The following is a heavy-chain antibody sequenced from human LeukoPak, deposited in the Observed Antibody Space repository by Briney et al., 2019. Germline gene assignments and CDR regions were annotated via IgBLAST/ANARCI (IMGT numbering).Heavy chain of an antibody. CDR3: AILTAVPGTSYYGMDV. CDR1: GYTFTGYF. Sequence: GASVKVSCEASGYTFTGYFMHWVRQAPGQGLEWMGWINPNRGGTNYAQKFQGRVTMTRDTSISTAYMELSRLRSDDTAVYYCAILTAVPGTSYYGMDVWGQGTTVTVSS. D-gene: IGHD6-19*01. V-gene: IGHV1-2*02. J-gene: IGHJ6*02. CDR2: INPNRGGT.